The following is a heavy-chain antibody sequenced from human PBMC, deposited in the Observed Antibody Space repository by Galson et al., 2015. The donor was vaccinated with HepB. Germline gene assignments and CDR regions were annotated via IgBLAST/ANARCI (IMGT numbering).Heavy chain of an antibody. CDR1: GYIFTNYW. CDR2: INPGDSDI. CDR3: TTSDGDYGAFDI. V-gene: IGHV5-51*03. Sequence: QSGAEVKKPGESLKISCKGSGYIFTNYWIGWVRQMPGKGLEWMGIINPGDSDIRYSPSFKGQVSISRDDSKNMVYLQLNGLKTEDTAVYYCTTSDGDYGAFDIWGQGTLVTVSS. D-gene: IGHD4-17*01. J-gene: IGHJ3*02.